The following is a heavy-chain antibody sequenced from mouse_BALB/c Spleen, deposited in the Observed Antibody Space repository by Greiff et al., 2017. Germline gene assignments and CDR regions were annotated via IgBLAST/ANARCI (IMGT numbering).Heavy chain of an antibody. CDR1: GDSITSGY. D-gene: IGHD1-1*01. CDR3: ARNYGSSFPWFAY. CDR2: ISYSGST. Sequence: EVQLVESGPSLVKPSQTLSLTCSVTGDSITSGYWNWIRKFPGNKLEYMGYISYSGSTYYNPSLKSRISITRDTSKNQYYLQLNSVTTEDTATYYCARNYGSSFPWFAYWGQGTLVTVSA. V-gene: IGHV3-8*02. J-gene: IGHJ3*01.